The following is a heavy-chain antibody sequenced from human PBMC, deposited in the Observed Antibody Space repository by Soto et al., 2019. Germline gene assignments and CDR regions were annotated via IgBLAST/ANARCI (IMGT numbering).Heavy chain of an antibody. D-gene: IGHD2-21*02. Sequence: QVQLVESGGGVVQPGRSLGLSCAVSGFTFSPYTMHWVRQAPGKGLEWVAVISYDGSNKYYADSVKGRFTISRDNSKNTLYLQMNSLRAEDTAVYYCARGGGFCGGDSYKGGVDYWGQGTLVTVSS. CDR2: ISYDGSNK. CDR3: ARGGGFCGGDSYKGGVDY. CDR1: GFTFSPYT. V-gene: IGHV3-30-3*01. J-gene: IGHJ4*02.